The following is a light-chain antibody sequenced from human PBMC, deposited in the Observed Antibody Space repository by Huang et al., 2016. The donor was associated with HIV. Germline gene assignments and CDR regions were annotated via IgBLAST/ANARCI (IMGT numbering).Light chain of an antibody. CDR3: QQSYFTLYT. J-gene: IGKJ2*01. CDR2: DAS. Sequence: DIQMTQSPSSLSASVGDGVTITCRASQSISTYLNWYQQKPGKAPKLLIYDASSLQSGVPSRFSGSGSGTYFTLTISSLQPDDFATYYCQQSYFTLYTFGQGTKLEIK. V-gene: IGKV1-39*01. CDR1: QSISTY.